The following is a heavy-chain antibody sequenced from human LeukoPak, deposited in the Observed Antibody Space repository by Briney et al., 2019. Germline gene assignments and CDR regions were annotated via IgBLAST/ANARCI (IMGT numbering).Heavy chain of an antibody. V-gene: IGHV3-30*18. CDR2: ISKDETNK. Sequence: GGSLRLSCAAYGFSFSTFGMHWVRQTQGKGLEWVSHISKDETNKYYADSVKGRFTISRDTSKNTLFLQMNSLRVEDTAVYYCAKDNPVLDSWGQGTLVTVSS. J-gene: IGHJ4*02. CDR3: AKDNPVLDS. CDR1: GFSFSTFG.